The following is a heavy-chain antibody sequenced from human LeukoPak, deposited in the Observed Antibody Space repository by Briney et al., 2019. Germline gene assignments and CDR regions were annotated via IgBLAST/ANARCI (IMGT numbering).Heavy chain of an antibody. CDR3: ARAITYYDFWSGYYSGGWWFDP. CDR2: IIPIFGTA. Sequence: ASVKVSCKASGGTFSSYAISWARQAPGQGLEWMGGIIPIFGTANYAQKFQGRVTITADESTSTAYMELSSLRSEDTAVYYCARAITYYDFWSGYYSGGWWFDPWGQGTLVTVSS. V-gene: IGHV1-69*13. J-gene: IGHJ5*02. CDR1: GGTFSSYA. D-gene: IGHD3-3*01.